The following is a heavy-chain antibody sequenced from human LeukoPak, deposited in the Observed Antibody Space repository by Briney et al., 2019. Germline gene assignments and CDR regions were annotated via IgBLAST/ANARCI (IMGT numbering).Heavy chain of an antibody. D-gene: IGHD2-2*01. V-gene: IGHV3-30*18. CDR3: AKGPGFCSSTGCYEDYYSGRDV. CDR2: ISYDGSNK. Sequence: GGSLRLSCAASGFTFSSYGMHWVRQAPGKGLEWVAVISYDGSNKYYADSVKGRFTISRDNSKNTLYLQMNSLRAEDTAVYYCAKGPGFCSSTGCYEDYYSGRDVGAQGPTAPFPS. J-gene: IGHJ6*02. CDR1: GFTFSSYG.